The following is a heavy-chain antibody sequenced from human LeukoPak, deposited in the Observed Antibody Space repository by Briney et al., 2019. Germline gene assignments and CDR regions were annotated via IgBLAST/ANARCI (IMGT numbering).Heavy chain of an antibody. Sequence: SVKVSCKASGGTFTSYAISRVRQAPGQGLEWMGGIIPIFGTANYAQKFQGRVTITADESTSTAYMELSSLRSEDTAVYYCARENCSGGSCYFDTLAYFDYWGQGTLVTVSS. CDR2: IIPIFGTA. D-gene: IGHD2-15*01. CDR1: GGTFTSYA. V-gene: IGHV1-69*01. J-gene: IGHJ4*02. CDR3: ARENCSGGSCYFDTLAYFDY.